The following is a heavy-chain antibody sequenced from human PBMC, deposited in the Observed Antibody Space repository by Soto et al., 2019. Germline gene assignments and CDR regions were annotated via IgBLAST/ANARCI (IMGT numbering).Heavy chain of an antibody. CDR3: AKDQSGIAVAVDYFDY. Sequence: PGGSLRLSCAASGFTFSSYAMIWVRQAPGKGLEWVSAISGSGGSTYYADSVKGRFTISRDNSKNTLYLQMNSLRAEDTAVYYCAKDQSGIAVAVDYFDYWGQGTLVTVSS. CDR1: GFTFSSYA. V-gene: IGHV3-23*01. D-gene: IGHD6-19*01. J-gene: IGHJ4*02. CDR2: ISGSGGST.